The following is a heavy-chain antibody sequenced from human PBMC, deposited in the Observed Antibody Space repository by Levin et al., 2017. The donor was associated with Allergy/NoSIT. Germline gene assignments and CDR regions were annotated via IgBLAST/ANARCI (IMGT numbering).Heavy chain of an antibody. V-gene: IGHV4-61*01. D-gene: IGHD1-7*01. Sequence: PSETLSLTCTVSGGSVSSGSYYWSWIRQPPGKGLEWIGYIYYSGSTNYNPSLKSRVTISVDTSKNQFSLKLSSVTAADTAVYYCARGAHNWNYFMSAFDIWGQGTMVTVSS. J-gene: IGHJ3*02. CDR2: IYYSGST. CDR3: ARGAHNWNYFMSAFDI. CDR1: GGSVSSGSYY.